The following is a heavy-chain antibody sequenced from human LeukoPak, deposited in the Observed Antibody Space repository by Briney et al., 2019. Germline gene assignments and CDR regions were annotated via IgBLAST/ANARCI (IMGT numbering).Heavy chain of an antibody. CDR3: ARGGGDS. CDR1: GVTVSRYW. Sequence: GGSLRLSCAASGVTVSRYWLSWVRQAPGKGLEWVAMMTQDGGGKYYVDSVKGRFTISGDNAKNSLYLQMNSLRVEDTAVYYCARGGGDSWGQGTLVTVSS. CDR2: MTQDGGGK. D-gene: IGHD3-10*01. J-gene: IGHJ4*02. V-gene: IGHV3-7*01.